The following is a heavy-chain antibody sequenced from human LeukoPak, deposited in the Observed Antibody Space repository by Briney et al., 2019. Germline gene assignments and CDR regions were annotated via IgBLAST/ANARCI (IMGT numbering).Heavy chain of an antibody. V-gene: IGHV3-7*01. J-gene: IGHJ5*02. CDR2: IKQDGSEK. CDR3: ARVPVVVVAAFFFDP. D-gene: IGHD2-15*01. CDR1: GFTFSSYW. Sequence: PGGSLRLSCAASGFTFSSYWMSWVRQAPGKGLEWVANIKQDGSEKYYVDSVKGRFTISRDNAKNSLYLQMNSLRAEDTAVYYCARVPVVVVAAFFFDPXXXGTXVTVXS.